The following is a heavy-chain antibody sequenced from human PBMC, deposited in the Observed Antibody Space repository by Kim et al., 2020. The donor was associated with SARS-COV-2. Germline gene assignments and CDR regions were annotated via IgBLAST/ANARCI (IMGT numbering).Heavy chain of an antibody. D-gene: IGHD2-2*01. V-gene: IGHV4-39*01. CDR2: IYNSGTT. CDR1: GASINSNSYY. CDR3: AGQVADEVRLDY. J-gene: IGHJ4*02. Sequence: SETLSLTCSVSGASINSNSYYWGWIRQPPGKGLEWIGTIYNSGTTYYNPSLKSRVTISVDTSKNQFSLRVNSVTATDTAVYYCAGQVADEVRLDYWGQGTLVTVSS.